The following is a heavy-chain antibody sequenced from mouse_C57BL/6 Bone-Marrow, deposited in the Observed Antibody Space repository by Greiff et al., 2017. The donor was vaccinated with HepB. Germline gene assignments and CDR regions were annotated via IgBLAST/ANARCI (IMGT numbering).Heavy chain of an antibody. CDR2: IDPDTGGT. D-gene: IGHD1-1*01. J-gene: IGHJ2*01. V-gene: IGHV1-15*01. Sequence: QVQLKQSGAELVRPGASVKLSCKASGYTFTDYEMHWVKQTPVHGLEWIGAIDPDTGGTAYNQKFKGKAILTADKSSSTAYIELRSLTSEDSAVYYCTRDYYGSRGYWGQGTTLTVSS. CDR1: GYTFTDYE. CDR3: TRDYYGSRGY.